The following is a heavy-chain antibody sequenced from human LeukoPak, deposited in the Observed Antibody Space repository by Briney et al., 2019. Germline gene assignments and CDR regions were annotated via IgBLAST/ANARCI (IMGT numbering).Heavy chain of an antibody. CDR1: GDSIRSYY. V-gene: IGHV4-59*08. CDR2: INSSGNT. CDR3: ARQIYDTGSYRIDY. Sequence: SETLSLTCTVSGDSIRSYYWSWIRQPPGKGLEWIGYINSSGNTKHNPSLKSRVTIPSDTSKNQFSLKLSSVTAADTALYYCARQIYDTGSYRIDYWGQGILVTVSS. D-gene: IGHD3-22*01. J-gene: IGHJ4*02.